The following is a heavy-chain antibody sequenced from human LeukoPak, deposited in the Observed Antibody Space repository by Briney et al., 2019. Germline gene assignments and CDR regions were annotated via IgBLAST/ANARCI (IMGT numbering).Heavy chain of an antibody. CDR1: GFTFGDYA. V-gene: IGHV3-49*04. CDR3: TRGVAPHYDFWSGWFDY. J-gene: IGHJ4*02. D-gene: IGHD3-3*01. Sequence: PGGSLRLSCTASGFTFGDYAMSWVRQAPGKGLEWVGFIRSKAYGGTTEYAASVKGRFTISRDDSKSIAHLQMNSLKTEDTAVYYCTRGVAPHYDFWSGWFDYWGQGTLVTVSS. CDR2: IRSKAYGGTT.